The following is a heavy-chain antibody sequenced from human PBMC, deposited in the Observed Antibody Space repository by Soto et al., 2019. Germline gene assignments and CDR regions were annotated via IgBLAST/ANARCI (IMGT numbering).Heavy chain of an antibody. CDR1: GDAFSSYA. V-gene: IGHV1-69*05. CDR2: IIPIFGTA. Sequence: KGDCKGFGDAFSSYAISWGRQAPGQGLEWMGGIIPIFGTANYAQRLQGRVTMTTDTSASTAYMELRSLRSDDTAAYYCARGEGMAARHDGYDIWGQGTMVTVSS. J-gene: IGHJ3*02. D-gene: IGHD6-6*01. CDR3: ARGEGMAARHDGYDI.